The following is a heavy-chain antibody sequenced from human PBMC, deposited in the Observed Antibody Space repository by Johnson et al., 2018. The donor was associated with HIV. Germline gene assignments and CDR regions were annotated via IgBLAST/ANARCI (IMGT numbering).Heavy chain of an antibody. V-gene: IGHV3-66*01. CDR1: GITVATNY. CDR3: AREDGDSSSWAGAFDI. D-gene: IGHD6-13*01. Sequence: EKLVESGGGLVQPGGSLRLSCAASGITVATNYMSWVRQAPGKGLEWVSVMFSVGDVYYADSVKGRFTISRDNSKNMVYLQMNSLRAEDTAVYYCAREDGDSSSWAGAFDIWGQGTMVTVSS. J-gene: IGHJ3*02. CDR2: MFSVGDV.